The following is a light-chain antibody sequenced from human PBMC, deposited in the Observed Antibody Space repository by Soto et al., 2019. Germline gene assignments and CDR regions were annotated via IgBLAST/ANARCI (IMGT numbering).Light chain of an antibody. CDR3: QQSYSTPVT. J-gene: IGKJ2*01. V-gene: IGKV1-39*01. CDR2: AAS. Sequence: DIQMTQSPSSLSASVGDRVTITCRASQSISSYLNWYQQKPGRAPKLLIYAASSLQSGVPSRLSGSGSETDFTLTISSLQPEDFATYYCQQSYSTPVTFGQGTKLEIK. CDR1: QSISSY.